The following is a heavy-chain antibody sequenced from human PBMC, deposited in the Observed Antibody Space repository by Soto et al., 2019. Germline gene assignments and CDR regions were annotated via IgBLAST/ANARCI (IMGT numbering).Heavy chain of an antibody. CDR1: GGSISSYY. Sequence: SETLSLTCTVSGGSISSYYWSWIRQPPGKGLEWIGYIYYSGSTNYNPSLKSRVTISVDTSKNQFSLKLSSVTAADTAVYYCARVFSYDFWSGYYGPGEDYYGMDVWGQGTTVTVSS. D-gene: IGHD3-3*01. CDR3: ARVFSYDFWSGYYGPGEDYYGMDV. V-gene: IGHV4-59*01. CDR2: IYYSGST. J-gene: IGHJ6*02.